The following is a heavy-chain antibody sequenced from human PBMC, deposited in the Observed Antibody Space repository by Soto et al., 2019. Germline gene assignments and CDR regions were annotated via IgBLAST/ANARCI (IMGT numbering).Heavy chain of an antibody. CDR2: ISGSGSDT. Sequence: EVQLLESGGSLVQPGGFLRLSCAASGFTFSSYAMNWVRQAPGKGLEWGSGISGSGSDTYYADFVKGRFTISRDNSKNTLYLQMSSLRVEDTAIYYCAKARSSSAWYNWFDPWGQGTLVTVSS. V-gene: IGHV3-23*01. D-gene: IGHD6-19*01. CDR1: GFTFSSYA. CDR3: AKARSSSAWYNWFDP. J-gene: IGHJ5*02.